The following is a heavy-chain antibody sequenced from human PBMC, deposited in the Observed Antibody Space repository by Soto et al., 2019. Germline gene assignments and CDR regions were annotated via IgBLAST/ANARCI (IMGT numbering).Heavy chain of an antibody. J-gene: IGHJ6*02. CDR2: IYYSGST. CDR3: ARDGIRYCSSTSCYDYYYYGMDV. V-gene: IGHV4-31*03. CDR1: GGCISSGGYY. Sequence: SETLSLTCTVSGGCISSGGYYWSWIRHHPGKGLEWIGYIYYSGSTYYNPSLKSRVTISVDTSKNQFSLKLSSVTAADTAVYYCARDGIRYCSSTSCYDYYYYGMDVWGQGTTVTVSS. D-gene: IGHD2-2*01.